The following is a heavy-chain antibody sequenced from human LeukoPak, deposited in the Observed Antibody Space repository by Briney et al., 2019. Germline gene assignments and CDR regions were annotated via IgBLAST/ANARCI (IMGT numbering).Heavy chain of an antibody. Sequence: SETLSLTCTVSGYSISSGYYWGWIRQPPGKGLEWSGSIYHSGSTYYNPSLKSRVTISVDTSKSQFSLKLSSVTAADTAVYYCARLEVVVVAATRATAFDIWGQGTMVTVSS. CDR3: ARLEVVVVAATRATAFDI. V-gene: IGHV4-38-2*02. CDR2: IYHSGST. D-gene: IGHD2-15*01. J-gene: IGHJ3*02. CDR1: GYSISSGYY.